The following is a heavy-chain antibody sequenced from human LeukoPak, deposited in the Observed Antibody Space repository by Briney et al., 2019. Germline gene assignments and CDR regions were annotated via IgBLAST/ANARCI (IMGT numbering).Heavy chain of an antibody. CDR3: ATSSIALAGTVDY. CDR2: ISSSSDYI. J-gene: IGHJ4*02. D-gene: IGHD6-19*01. V-gene: IGHV3-21*01. CDR1: GFTFSSYI. Sequence: GGSLRLSCAASGFTFSSYIMNWVRQAPGKGPEWVSSISSSSDYIYYADAVKGRFTISRDNAQSSLFLQMHSLRDEDKAVYYCATSSIALAGTVDYWGQGTLVTVSS.